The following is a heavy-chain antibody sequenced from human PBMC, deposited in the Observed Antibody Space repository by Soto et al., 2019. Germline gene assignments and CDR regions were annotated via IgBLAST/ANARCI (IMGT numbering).Heavy chain of an antibody. Sequence: PGGSLRLSCAASGFTFSSYSMNWVRQAPGKGLEWVSYISSGSITIYYADSVKGRFIISRDNAKNSLYLQLNSLRDEDTAVYYCARDFGYGDYVDCWGQGTLVTVSS. D-gene: IGHD4-17*01. CDR2: ISSGSITI. CDR1: GFTFSSYS. J-gene: IGHJ4*02. V-gene: IGHV3-48*02. CDR3: ARDFGYGDYVDC.